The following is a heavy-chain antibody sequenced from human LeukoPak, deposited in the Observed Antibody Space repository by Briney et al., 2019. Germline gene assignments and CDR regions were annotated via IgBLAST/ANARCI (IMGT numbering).Heavy chain of an antibody. J-gene: IGHJ4*02. Sequence: GGSLRLSCAASGSTFSSYAMSWVRQAPGKGLEWVSGVSGSGGSTYYADSVKGRFTISRDNSKNTLYLQMNSLRAEDTAVYYCAKDLGNYYDSSGYPDYWGQGTLVTVSS. CDR3: AKDLGNYYDSSGYPDY. D-gene: IGHD3-22*01. CDR1: GSTFSSYA. CDR2: VSGSGGST. V-gene: IGHV3-23*01.